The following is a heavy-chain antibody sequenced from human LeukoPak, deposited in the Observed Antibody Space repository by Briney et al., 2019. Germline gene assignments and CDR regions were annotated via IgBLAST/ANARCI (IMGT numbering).Heavy chain of an antibody. CDR3: ARDKNWYYGSGSYYTQYYYYYGMDV. V-gene: IGHV3-7*01. CDR2: IKQDGSEK. Sequence: GWSLRLSCAASGFTFSSYWMSWVRQAPGKGLEWVANIKQDGSEKYYVDSVKGRFTISRDNAKNSLYLQMNSLRAEDTAVYYCARDKNWYYGSGSYYTQYYYYYGMDVWGQGTTVTVSS. CDR1: GFTFSSYW. D-gene: IGHD3-10*01. J-gene: IGHJ6*02.